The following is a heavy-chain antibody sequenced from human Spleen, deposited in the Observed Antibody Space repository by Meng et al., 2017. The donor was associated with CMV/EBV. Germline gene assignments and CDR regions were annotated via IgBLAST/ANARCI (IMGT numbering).Heavy chain of an antibody. Sequence: ISSSKYYWGWIRQPPGKGLEWIGSIYYSGSTYYNPSLKSRVTISVDTSKNQFSLKLSSVTAADTAVYYCAREVTYSSSSRGKNWFDPWGQGTLVTVSS. J-gene: IGHJ5*02. V-gene: IGHV4-39*07. CDR1: ISSSKYY. CDR3: AREVTYSSSSRGKNWFDP. CDR2: IYYSGST. D-gene: IGHD6-6*01.